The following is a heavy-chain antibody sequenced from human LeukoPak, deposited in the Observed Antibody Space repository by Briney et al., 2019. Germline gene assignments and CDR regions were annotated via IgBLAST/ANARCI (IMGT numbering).Heavy chain of an antibody. CDR1: GGSISSSN. D-gene: IGHD6-19*01. CDR3: AKEQMMYSSSPFDY. J-gene: IGHJ4*02. Sequence: ETLSLTCAVSGGSISSSNWWSWVRQAPGKGLEWVSAISTGGVNTYYTDSVKGRFTISRDNSKNTLYLQMNSLRAEDTAVYFCAKEQMMYSSSPFDYWGQGTLVTVSA. V-gene: IGHV3-23*01. CDR2: ISTGGVNT.